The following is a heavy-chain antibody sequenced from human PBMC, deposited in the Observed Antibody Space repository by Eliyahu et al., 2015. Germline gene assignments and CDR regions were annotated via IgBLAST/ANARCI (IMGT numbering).Heavy chain of an antibody. CDR1: GXTFSSYA. CDR3: ARALTAAGNGYFDL. Sequence: QVQLVESGGGVVQPGRSLRLSXXASGXTFSSYAMHWVRXAPGKGLEWVAVISYDGSNKYYADXVKGRFTISRDNSKNTLYLQMNSLRAEDTAVYYCARALTAAGNGYFDLWGRGTLVTVSS. D-gene: IGHD6-13*01. J-gene: IGHJ2*01. V-gene: IGHV3-30-3*01. CDR2: ISYDGSNK.